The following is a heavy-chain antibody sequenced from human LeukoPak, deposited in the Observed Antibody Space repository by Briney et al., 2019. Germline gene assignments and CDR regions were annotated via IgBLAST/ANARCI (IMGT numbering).Heavy chain of an antibody. Sequence: SGGSLRLSCAASGFTFSSYGMHWVRQAPGKGLEWVAFIRYDGSKKYYGDSVKGLFTISRDNSKNPLYLQMNSLSAEDTAVYYCAKEGLPWGTGRTPYDYVWGSYRFGHYFDYWGQGTLVTVSS. CDR2: IRYDGSKK. CDR3: AKEGLPWGTGRTPYDYVWGSYRFGHYFDY. D-gene: IGHD3-16*02. CDR1: GFTFSSYG. V-gene: IGHV3-30*02. J-gene: IGHJ4*02.